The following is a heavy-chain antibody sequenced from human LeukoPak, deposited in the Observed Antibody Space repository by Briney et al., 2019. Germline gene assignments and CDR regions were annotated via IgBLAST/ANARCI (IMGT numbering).Heavy chain of an antibody. CDR2: INWSGGST. Sequence: GGSLRLSCAASGFTFDDYGMSWVRQAPGKGLEWVSGINWSGGSTGYADSVKGRFTISRDNSKTTLYLQMNSLRAEDTAVYYCAKVPNPYSGSYINNYYFDYWGQGTLVTVSS. D-gene: IGHD1-26*01. J-gene: IGHJ4*02. CDR3: AKVPNPYSGSYINNYYFDY. CDR1: GFTFDDYG. V-gene: IGHV3-20*04.